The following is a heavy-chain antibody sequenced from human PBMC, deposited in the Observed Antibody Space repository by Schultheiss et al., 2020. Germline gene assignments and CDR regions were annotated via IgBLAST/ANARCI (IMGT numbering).Heavy chain of an antibody. CDR1: GGSLSGHY. V-gene: IGHV4-34*01. Sequence: SQTLSLTCAVYGGSLSGHYWSWIRRPPGKGLEWIGSIYYSGSTYYNPSLKSRVTISVDTSKNQFSLKLSSVTAADTAVYYCARGITIFGVVILDYYYYMDVWGKGTTVTVSS. D-gene: IGHD3-3*01. J-gene: IGHJ6*03. CDR2: IYYSGST. CDR3: ARGITIFGVVILDYYYYMDV.